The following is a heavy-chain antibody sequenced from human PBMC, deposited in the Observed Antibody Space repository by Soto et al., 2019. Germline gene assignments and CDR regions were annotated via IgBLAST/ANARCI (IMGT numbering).Heavy chain of an antibody. D-gene: IGHD6-19*01. CDR2: ISGSGSTT. CDR3: AKGKQWLVPGWFDP. J-gene: IGHJ5*02. V-gene: IGHV3-23*01. CDR1: GFTLSDYA. Sequence: ELELLESGGGLVQPGGSLRLSCALSGFTLSDYAMSWVRRAPGKGLEWVSTISGSGSTTHYEDSVKGRFTISGDNSKNTLYLQMNSLRADETAVYYCAKGKQWLVPGWFDPWGLGTLVTVSS.